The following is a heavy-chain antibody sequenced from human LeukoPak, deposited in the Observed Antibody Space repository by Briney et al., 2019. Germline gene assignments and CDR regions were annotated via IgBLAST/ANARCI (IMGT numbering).Heavy chain of an antibody. Sequence: GGSLRLSCAASGFTFSSYVMSWVRQAPGKGLEWVSGISGRGSSTYYADSVKGRFTISRDNAKNSLYLQMNSLRDEDTAVYYCARDPAHSSGPFDCWGQGTLVTVSS. V-gene: IGHV3-23*01. CDR1: GFTFSSYV. CDR3: ARDPAHSSGPFDC. CDR2: ISGRGSST. D-gene: IGHD3-22*01. J-gene: IGHJ4*02.